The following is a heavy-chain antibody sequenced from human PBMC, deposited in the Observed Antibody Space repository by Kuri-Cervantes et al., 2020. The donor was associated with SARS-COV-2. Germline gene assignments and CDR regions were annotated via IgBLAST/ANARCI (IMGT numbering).Heavy chain of an antibody. D-gene: IGHD3-3*01. CDR3: ASYRDFWSGTAGIYY. V-gene: IGHV1-18*01. Sequence: ASVKDSCKASGYTFTSYGISWVRQAPGQGLEWMGWISAYNGNTNYAQKLQGRVTMTTDTSTSKAYMELSSLRSEDTAVYYCASYRDFWSGTAGIYYWGQGTLVTVSS. CDR1: GYTFTSYG. CDR2: ISAYNGNT. J-gene: IGHJ4*02.